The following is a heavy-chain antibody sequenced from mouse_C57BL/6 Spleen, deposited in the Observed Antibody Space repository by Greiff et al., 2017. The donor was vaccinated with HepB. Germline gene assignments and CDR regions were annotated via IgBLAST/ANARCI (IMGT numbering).Heavy chain of an antibody. V-gene: IGHV3-1*01. CDR2: ISYSGST. J-gene: IGHJ3*01. D-gene: IGHD1-1*01. CDR3: ARWGNYGSSYGLAY. Sequence: EVQLVESGPGMVKPSQSLSLTCTVTGYSITSGYDWHWIRHFPGNKLEWMGYISYSGSTNYNPSLKSRISITHDTSKNHFFLKLNSVTTEDTATYYCARWGNYGSSYGLAYWGQGTLVTVSA. CDR1: GYSITSGYD.